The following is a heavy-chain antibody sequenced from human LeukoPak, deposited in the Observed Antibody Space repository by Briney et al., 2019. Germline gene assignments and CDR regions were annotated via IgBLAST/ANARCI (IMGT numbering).Heavy chain of an antibody. CDR3: ARESKDASWSGYTDY. Sequence: SETLSLTCTVSGGSISSYYWSWIRQPAGKGLEWIGRIYTSGSTNYNPSLKSRVTMPVDTSKNQFSPKLSSVTAADTAVYYCARESKDASWSGYTDYWGQGTLATVSS. CDR1: GGSISSYY. J-gene: IGHJ4*02. V-gene: IGHV4-4*07. CDR2: IYTSGST. D-gene: IGHD3-3*01.